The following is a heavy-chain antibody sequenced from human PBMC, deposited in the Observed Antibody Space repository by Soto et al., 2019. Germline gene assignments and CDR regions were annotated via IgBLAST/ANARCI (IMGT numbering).Heavy chain of an antibody. J-gene: IGHJ3*02. D-gene: IGHD5-18*01. Sequence: ASVKVSCKVSGYTLTELSMHWVRQAPGKGLEWMGGFDPEDGETIYAQKFQGRVTMTEDTSTDTAYMELSSLRSEDTAVYYCATGADTAIASNDAFDIWGQGTMVTVSS. CDR3: ATGADTAIASNDAFDI. CDR1: GYTLTELS. CDR2: FDPEDGET. V-gene: IGHV1-24*01.